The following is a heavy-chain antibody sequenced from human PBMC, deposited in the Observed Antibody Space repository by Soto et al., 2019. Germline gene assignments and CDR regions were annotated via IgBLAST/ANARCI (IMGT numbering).Heavy chain of an antibody. CDR2: ISSSSSYI. CDR1: GFTFSSYS. CDR3: SKQQVGATDYYYYGMDV. Sequence: EVQLVESGGGLVKPGGSLRLSCAASGFTFSSYSMNWVRQAPGKGLEWVSSISSSSSYIYYADSVKGRFTISRDNSKNTLYLQMNSLRAEDTAVYYCSKQQVGATDYYYYGMDVWGQGTTVTVSS. D-gene: IGHD1-26*01. J-gene: IGHJ6*02. V-gene: IGHV3-21*01.